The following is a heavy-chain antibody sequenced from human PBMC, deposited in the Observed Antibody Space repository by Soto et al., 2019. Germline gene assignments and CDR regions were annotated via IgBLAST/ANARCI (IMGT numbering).Heavy chain of an antibody. J-gene: IGHJ6*02. CDR1: GFTFISYA. D-gene: IGHD6-13*01. CDR3: ARDHGGSTWFVGIYYYFGVDV. CDR2: ISGSSGST. Sequence: AGGSLRLSCAASGFTFISYAMSWVRQAPGKGLEWVSAISGSSGSTYYADSVKGRFTISRDNSKNTLYLQMDSLRDEDTAVYYCARDHGGSTWFVGIYYYFGVDVWGQGTTLTVSS. V-gene: IGHV3-23*01.